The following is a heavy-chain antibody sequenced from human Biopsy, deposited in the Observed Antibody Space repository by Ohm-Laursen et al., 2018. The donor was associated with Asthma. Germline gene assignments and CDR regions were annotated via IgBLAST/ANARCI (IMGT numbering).Heavy chain of an antibody. Sequence: TLSLTCTASGDSITSGGCCWNWIRQHSGKGLEWIGYIHHSGTSYFNPSLKSRVSFSRDTSKNQFSLRLSSVTAADTAMYYCARIPRRSGSYFVDYWGQGTLVTVSS. V-gene: IGHV4-31*03. CDR1: GDSITSGGCC. J-gene: IGHJ4*02. CDR3: ARIPRRSGSYFVDY. CDR2: IHHSGTS. D-gene: IGHD3-22*01.